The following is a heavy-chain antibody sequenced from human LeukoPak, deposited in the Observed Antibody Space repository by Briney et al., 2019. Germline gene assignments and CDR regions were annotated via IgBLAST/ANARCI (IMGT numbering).Heavy chain of an antibody. J-gene: IGHJ4*02. D-gene: IGHD6-13*01. CDR2: IHSGGST. CDR1: GFTVSSNY. CDR3: ARVRGSWYVDY. V-gene: IGHV3-53*01. Sequence: SGGSLRLSCAASGFTVSSNYMSLVRQAPGKGLECVSVIHSGGSTYYADSVKGRFTISRDSAKNTLYLQMNSLRAEDTAVYYCARVRGSWYVDYWGQGTLVAVSS.